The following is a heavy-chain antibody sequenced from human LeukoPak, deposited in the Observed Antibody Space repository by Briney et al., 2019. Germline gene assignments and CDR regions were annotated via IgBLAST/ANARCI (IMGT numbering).Heavy chain of an antibody. CDR3: ARGYGGYYYYMDV. Sequence: SETLSLTCSVSGGSISSYYWSWIRQPPGKGLEWIGYIYYSGITNHNPSLKSRVAISVDTSKKQFSLKLSSVTAAGTAVYYCARGYGGYYYYMDVWGKGTTVTVSS. D-gene: IGHD4-23*01. V-gene: IGHV4-59*01. CDR1: GGSISSYY. J-gene: IGHJ6*03. CDR2: IYYSGIT.